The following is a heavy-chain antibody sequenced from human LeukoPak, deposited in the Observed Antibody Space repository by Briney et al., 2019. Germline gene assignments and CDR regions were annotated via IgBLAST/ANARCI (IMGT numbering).Heavy chain of an antibody. CDR1: GGSISSSNW. CDR3: ARDHSSSWDDVFDI. Sequence: SGTLSLTCAVSGGSISSSNWWNWVHQPPGKGLEWIGEIYHSGSTNYNPSLKSRVTISVDRSKNQFSLKLSSVTAADTAVYYCARDHSSSWDDVFDIWGQGTKVTVSS. D-gene: IGHD6-13*01. J-gene: IGHJ3*02. V-gene: IGHV4-4*02. CDR2: IYHSGST.